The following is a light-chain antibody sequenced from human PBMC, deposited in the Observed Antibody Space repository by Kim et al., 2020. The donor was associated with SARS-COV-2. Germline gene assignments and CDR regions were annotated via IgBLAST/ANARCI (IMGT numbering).Light chain of an antibody. CDR2: QDT. CDR3: QAWDSNTYGI. CDR1: KLGDKY. J-gene: IGLJ2*01. V-gene: IGLV3-1*01. Sequence: SYELTQPPSVSVSPGQTASITCSGDKLGDKYACWYQQKPGQSPVLVIYQDTKRPSGIPERFSGSNSGNTATLTISGTQAMDEADYYCQAWDSNTYGIFGG.